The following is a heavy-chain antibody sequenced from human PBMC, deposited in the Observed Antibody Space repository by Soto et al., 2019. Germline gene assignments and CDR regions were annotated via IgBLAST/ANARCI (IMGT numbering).Heavy chain of an antibody. CDR2: IWYDGSNK. CDR3: ARDLCICCSGGSCYDYYYGMDV. Sequence: GGSLRLSXAASGFTFSSYGMHWVRQAPGKGLEWVAAIWYDGSNKYYADSVKGRFTISRDNSKNTLYLQMNSLRAEDTAVYYCARDLCICCSGGSCYDYYYGMDVWGQGTTVTVSS. CDR1: GFTFSSYG. V-gene: IGHV3-33*01. J-gene: IGHJ6*02. D-gene: IGHD2-15*01.